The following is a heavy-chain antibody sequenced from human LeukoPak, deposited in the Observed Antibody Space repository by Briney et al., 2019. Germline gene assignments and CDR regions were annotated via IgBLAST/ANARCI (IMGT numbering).Heavy chain of an antibody. CDR3: ARVLSGSYLGWGYYDY. V-gene: IGHV3-23*01. J-gene: IGHJ4*02. D-gene: IGHD1-26*01. Sequence: PGGSLRLSCAASGFSFSSYAMSWVRQAPGKGLEWVSGISGSGDSTYYADSVKGRFTISRDNAKNTLYLQMNSLRAEDTALYYCARVLSGSYLGWGYYDYWGQGTLVSVSS. CDR2: ISGSGDST. CDR1: GFSFSSYA.